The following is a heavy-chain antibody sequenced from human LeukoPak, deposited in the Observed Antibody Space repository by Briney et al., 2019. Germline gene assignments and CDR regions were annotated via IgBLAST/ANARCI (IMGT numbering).Heavy chain of an antibody. CDR2: IKSKTDGGTT. CDR1: GFTFSNAW. J-gene: IGHJ4*02. D-gene: IGHD6-19*01. CDR3: TIGYSSGWAADY. Sequence: GGSLRLSCAASGFTFSNAWMSWVRQAPGKGLEWVGRIKSKTDGGTTDYAAPVKGRFTISRDDSKNTLYLQMNSLKTEDAAVYYCTIGYSSGWAADYWGQGTLVTVSS. V-gene: IGHV3-15*01.